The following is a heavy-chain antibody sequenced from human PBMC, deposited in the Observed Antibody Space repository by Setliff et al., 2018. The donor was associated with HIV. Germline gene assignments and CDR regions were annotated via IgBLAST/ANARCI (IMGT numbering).Heavy chain of an antibody. Sequence: SVKVSCKASGGTFSSYAISWVRQAPGQGLEWMGGIIPILGIANYAQKFQGRVTITADESTSTAYMELSSLRSEDTAVYYCASPVDTAMKNYYYGMDVWGQGTTVTISS. V-gene: IGHV1-69*10. D-gene: IGHD5-18*01. CDR1: GGTFSSYA. CDR3: ASPVDTAMKNYYYGMDV. J-gene: IGHJ6*02. CDR2: IIPILGIA.